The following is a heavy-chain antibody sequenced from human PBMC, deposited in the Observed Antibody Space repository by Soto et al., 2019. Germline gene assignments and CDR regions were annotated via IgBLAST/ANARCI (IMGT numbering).Heavy chain of an antibody. Sequence: QVQLVQSGAEVKKPGASVKVSCKASGYTFTSYGISWVRQAPGQGLEWMGWISAYNGNTNYAQKLQGRVTMTTDTSTSTAYMELRSLRSDDTAVYSCARVRDGYYDSSGYYSGGHFDYWGQGTLVTVSS. V-gene: IGHV1-18*01. CDR1: GYTFTSYG. CDR2: ISAYNGNT. J-gene: IGHJ4*02. D-gene: IGHD3-22*01. CDR3: ARVRDGYYDSSGYYSGGHFDY.